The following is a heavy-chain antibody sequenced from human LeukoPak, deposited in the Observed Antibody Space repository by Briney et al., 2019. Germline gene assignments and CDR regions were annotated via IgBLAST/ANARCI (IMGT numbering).Heavy chain of an antibody. CDR1: GFTFSSYA. D-gene: IGHD1-26*01. CDR3: TTDVGIVGAHYFDY. CDR2: ISYDGSNK. V-gene: IGHV3-30-3*01. J-gene: IGHJ4*02. Sequence: GRSLRLSCAASGFTFSSYAMHWVRQAPGKGLEWVAVISYDGSNKYYADSVKGRFTISRDNSKNTLYLQMNSLKTEDTAVYYCTTDVGIVGAHYFDYWGQGTLVTVSS.